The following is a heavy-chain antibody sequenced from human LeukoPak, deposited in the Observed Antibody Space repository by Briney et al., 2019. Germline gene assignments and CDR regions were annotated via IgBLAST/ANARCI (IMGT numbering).Heavy chain of an antibody. CDR1: GFTFSSYW. Sequence: PGGSLRLSCAASGFTFSSYWMSWVRQAPGKGLEWVSSISGSGGNTYYADSVKGRFTISRDNAKNSLYLQMNSLRAEDTAVYYCAELGITMIGGVWGKGTTVTISS. V-gene: IGHV3-21*01. J-gene: IGHJ6*04. CDR3: AELGITMIGGV. D-gene: IGHD3-10*02. CDR2: ISGSGGNT.